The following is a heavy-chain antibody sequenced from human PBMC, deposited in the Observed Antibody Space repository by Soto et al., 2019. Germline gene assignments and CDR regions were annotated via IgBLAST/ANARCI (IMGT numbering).Heavy chain of an antibody. V-gene: IGHV3-33*01. J-gene: IGHJ6*02. D-gene: IGHD1-26*01. Sequence: GGSLRLSCAASGFTFSSYGMHWVRQAPGKGLEWVAVIWYDGSNKYYADSVKGRFTISRDNSKNTLYLQMNSLRAEDTAVYYCAREWVGKGQSYYYYGMDVWGQGTTVTVSS. CDR1: GFTFSSYG. CDR3: AREWVGKGQSYYYYGMDV. CDR2: IWYDGSNK.